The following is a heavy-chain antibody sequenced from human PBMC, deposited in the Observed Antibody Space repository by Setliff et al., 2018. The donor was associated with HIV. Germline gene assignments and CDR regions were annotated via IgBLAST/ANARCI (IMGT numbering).Heavy chain of an antibody. V-gene: IGHV4-38-2*01. Sequence: SETLSLTCAVSGYSISIGYYWGWIRQPPGKGLEWIGNIYHSGSTYYNPSLKSRVTISVDTSEIQFSLKLSSVTAADTAVYYCARYCGGDCYPSAYYMDVWGKGTTVTVSS. CDR2: IYHSGST. CDR3: ARYCGGDCYPSAYYMDV. D-gene: IGHD2-21*01. CDR1: GYSISIGYY. J-gene: IGHJ6*03.